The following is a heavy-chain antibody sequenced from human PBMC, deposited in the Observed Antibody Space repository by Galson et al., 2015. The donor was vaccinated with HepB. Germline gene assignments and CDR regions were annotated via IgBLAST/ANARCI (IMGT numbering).Heavy chain of an antibody. J-gene: IGHJ2*01. Sequence: SLRLSCAASGFTFGDYAMSWFRQAPGKGLEWVGFIRSKAYGGTTEYAASVKGRFTISRDDSKSIAYLQMNSLKTEDTAVYYCTRDSAPAYCGGDCYSSWYFDLWGRGTLVTVSS. V-gene: IGHV3-49*03. CDR3: TRDSAPAYCGGDCYSSWYFDL. CDR2: IRSKAYGGTT. CDR1: GFTFGDYA. D-gene: IGHD2-21*02.